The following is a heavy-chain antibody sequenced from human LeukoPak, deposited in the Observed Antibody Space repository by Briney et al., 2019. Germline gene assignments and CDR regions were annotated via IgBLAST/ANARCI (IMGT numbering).Heavy chain of an antibody. CDR3: ARDGPDSIFYGMDV. J-gene: IGHJ6*02. CDR1: GGSISSSKW. Sequence: PSETLSLTCAVSGGSISSSKWWSWVRQPPGKGLEWIGEIYDSGTMKYNPSLKSRVTISVDKSENQFSLKLSSVTAADTAVYYCARDGPDSIFYGMDVWGQGTTVTVSS. CDR2: IYDSGTM. D-gene: IGHD3-3*02. V-gene: IGHV4-4*02.